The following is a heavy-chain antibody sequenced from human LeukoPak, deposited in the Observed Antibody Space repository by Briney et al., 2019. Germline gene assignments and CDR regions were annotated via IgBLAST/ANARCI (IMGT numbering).Heavy chain of an antibody. Sequence: GSLRLSCAASGFTFSNFAMSWVRQAPGKGLEWVSAISGTGGNTFYTDSVTGRFTISRDNSKNTLYVQMNSLRAEDTAVYYCAKTGGYYDTSDLYRPDVFDIWGQGTVVTVSS. CDR2: ISGTGGNT. J-gene: IGHJ3*02. V-gene: IGHV3-23*01. CDR1: GFTFSNFA. CDR3: AKTGGYYDTSDLYRPDVFDI. D-gene: IGHD3-22*01.